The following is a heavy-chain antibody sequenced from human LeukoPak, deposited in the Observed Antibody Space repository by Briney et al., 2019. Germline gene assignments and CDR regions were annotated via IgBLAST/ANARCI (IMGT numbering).Heavy chain of an antibody. Sequence: ETPSLTCTVSGGSIRSYYWSCISQPPGEGLEWIAYINNRGSTRYNPSLKRQVTISVDTSKNQFSLKLSTVTAADTAVYYCARVRALSYYDSSGGLYYFDYWGQRTLVTVSS. CDR1: GGSIRSYY. CDR3: ARVRALSYYDSSGGLYYFDY. J-gene: IGHJ4*02. CDR2: INNRGST. V-gene: IGHV4-59*01. D-gene: IGHD3-22*01.